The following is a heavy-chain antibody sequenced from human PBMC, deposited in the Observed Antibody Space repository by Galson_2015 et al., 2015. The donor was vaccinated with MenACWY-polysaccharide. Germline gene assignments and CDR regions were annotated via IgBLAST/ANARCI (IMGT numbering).Heavy chain of an antibody. V-gene: IGHV1-24*01. CDR1: GYTLTELS. CDR2: FDPEDGET. D-gene: IGHD6-13*01. J-gene: IGHJ4*02. Sequence: SVKVSCKASGYTLTELSMHWVRQAPGKGLEWMGGFDPEDGETIYAQKFQGRVTMTEDTSTDTAYMELSSLRSEDTAVYYCATDSGSSWYYFDYWGQGTLVTVSS. CDR3: ATDSGSSWYYFDY.